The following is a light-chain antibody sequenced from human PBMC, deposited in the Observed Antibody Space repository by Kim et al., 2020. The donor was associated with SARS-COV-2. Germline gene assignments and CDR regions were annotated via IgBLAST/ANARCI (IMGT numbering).Light chain of an antibody. J-gene: IGLJ2*01. V-gene: IGLV3-1*01. Sequence: VAPGQPASITCSGDKLGDKYACWYQQKPGQSPVLVIYQDSKRPSGIPERFSGSNSGNTATLTIGGTQAMDEADYYCQAWDSSTVVFGGGTKLTFL. CDR2: QDS. CDR3: QAWDSSTVV. CDR1: KLGDKY.